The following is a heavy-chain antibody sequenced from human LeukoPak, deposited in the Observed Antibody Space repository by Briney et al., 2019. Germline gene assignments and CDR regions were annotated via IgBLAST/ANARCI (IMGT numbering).Heavy chain of an antibody. D-gene: IGHD5-12*01. CDR3: AKERTYSAYAALDY. J-gene: IGHJ4*02. CDR1: AFTFDDYF. V-gene: IGHV3-9*01. Sequence: SLSLSCAASAFTFDDYFMHWARQATGKGLDWGSGISWISGSAGYADSVKGRFTISRDSAKNSLYLQMNSLRTEDTALYFCAKERTYSAYAALDYWGEGALVTVSS. CDR2: ISWISGSA.